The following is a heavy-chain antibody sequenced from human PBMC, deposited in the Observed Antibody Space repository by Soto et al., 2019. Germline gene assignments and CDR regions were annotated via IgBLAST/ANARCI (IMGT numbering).Heavy chain of an antibody. V-gene: IGHV5-51*01. CDR3: ARQVFYGGYAYYYGMYV. J-gene: IGHJ6*02. D-gene: IGHD5-12*01. CDR1: GYSFTSYW. Sequence: PGESLKIACKGSGYSFTSYWIGWVRQMPGKGLEWMGIIYPGDSDTRYSPSFQGQVTISADKSISTAYLQWSSLKASDTAMYYCARQVFYGGYAYYYGMYVWGQGTTVTVSS. CDR2: IYPGDSDT.